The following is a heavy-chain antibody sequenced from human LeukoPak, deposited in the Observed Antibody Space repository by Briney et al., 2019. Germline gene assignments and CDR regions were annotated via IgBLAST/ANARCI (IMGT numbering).Heavy chain of an antibody. CDR1: GVSIRSYY. CDR2: IYYIGST. J-gene: IGHJ5*02. D-gene: IGHD1-26*01. Sequence: SETLSLSCTVSGVSIRSYYWRWIRQPPGKGLECIGYIYYIGSTKYNPALKSRVTISLDTSKSQISLKLTSVTPADTAVYYCARGGIVGSRTNCFDPWGQGILVTVSS. V-gene: IGHV4-59*01. CDR3: ARGGIVGSRTNCFDP.